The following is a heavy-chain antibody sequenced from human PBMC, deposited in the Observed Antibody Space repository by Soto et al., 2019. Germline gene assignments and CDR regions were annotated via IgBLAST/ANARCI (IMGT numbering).Heavy chain of an antibody. V-gene: IGHV3-23*01. J-gene: IGHJ4*02. CDR1: GFTITSSA. Sequence: GALRLSCAASGFTITSSAMLSVLQAPGKGLEWVSTTGISGRTTYYADSVKGRFTVSRDDSKNTLDLQMSSLRAEDTAVYYCATVHNASRSFDYWGQGTPVTVSS. CDR3: ATVHNASRSFDY. CDR2: TGISGRTT. D-gene: IGHD1-20*01.